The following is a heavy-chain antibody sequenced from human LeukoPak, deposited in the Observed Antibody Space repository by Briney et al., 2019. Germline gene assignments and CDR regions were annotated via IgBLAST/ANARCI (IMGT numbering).Heavy chain of an antibody. V-gene: IGHV4-4*02. J-gene: IGHJ3*01. Sequence: PSGTLSLTCAVSGGSISSSDWWTWVRQPPGEGLEWIGEIYHSGSTKYNPSLKSRVTISVDKSENQFSLKVSSVTAADTAVYYCARDASLQMGAFDVWGQGTMVTVSS. CDR3: ARDASLQMGAFDV. CDR1: GGSISSSDW. D-gene: IGHD1-1*01. CDR2: IYHSGST.